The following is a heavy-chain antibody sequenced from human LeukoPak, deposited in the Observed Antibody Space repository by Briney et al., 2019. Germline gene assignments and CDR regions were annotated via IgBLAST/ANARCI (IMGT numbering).Heavy chain of an antibody. CDR2: IWYEGTNK. Sequence: PGGSLRLSCAGSGFTFSNYGMHWVRQAPGKGLEWVAVIWYEGTNKYYADSVKGRFTISRDNSRNTLYLQMGSLRAEDTAMYYCARQGGLGNYATGSWFDPWGQGTLVTVSS. V-gene: IGHV3-33*01. D-gene: IGHD1-7*01. J-gene: IGHJ5*02. CDR1: GFTFSNYG. CDR3: ARQGGLGNYATGSWFDP.